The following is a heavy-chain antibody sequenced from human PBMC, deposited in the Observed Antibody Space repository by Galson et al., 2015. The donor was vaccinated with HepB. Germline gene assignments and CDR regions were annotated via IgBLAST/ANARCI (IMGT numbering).Heavy chain of an antibody. Sequence: SVKVSCKASGYTFTSYGISWVRQAPGQGLEWMGWISAYNGNTNYAQKLQGRVTMTTDTSTSTAYMELRSLRSDDTAVYYCARSALGCCSSTSCYSSYYYYYMDVWGKGTTVTVSS. J-gene: IGHJ6*03. CDR2: ISAYNGNT. CDR1: GYTFTSYG. CDR3: ARSALGCCSSTSCYSSYYYYYMDV. D-gene: IGHD2-2*01. V-gene: IGHV1-18*01.